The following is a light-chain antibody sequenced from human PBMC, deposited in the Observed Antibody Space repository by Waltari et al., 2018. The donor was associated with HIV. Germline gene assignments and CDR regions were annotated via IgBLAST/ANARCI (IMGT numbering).Light chain of an antibody. J-gene: IGKJ5*01. CDR1: QSLLHRNGYNY. CDR3: MQALQRIT. V-gene: IGKV2-28*01. CDR2: LGS. Sequence: DIVMTQSPLSLSVTAGEPASIPCRSSQSLLHRNGYNYLDWYLQKPGQSPQLLIYLGSNRASGVTDRFSGSGSGTDFTLKISRVEAEDVGVYYCMQALQRITFGQGTRLEIK.